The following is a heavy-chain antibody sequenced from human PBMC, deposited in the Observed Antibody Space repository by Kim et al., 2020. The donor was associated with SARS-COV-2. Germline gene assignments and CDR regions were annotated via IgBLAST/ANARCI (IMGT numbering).Heavy chain of an antibody. D-gene: IGHD1-26*01. CDR1: GFTFSSYT. CDR3: ARERSEWELLLGYYYYYGMDV. V-gene: IGHV3-21*04. CDR2: ISSSSSYI. Sequence: GGSLRLSCAASGFTFSSYTMNWVRQPPGKGLEWVSSISSSSSYIYYADSVKGRFTISRDNAKNSLYLQMNSLRAEDTVVYYCARERSEWELLLGYYYYYGMDVWGQGTTVTVSS. J-gene: IGHJ6*02.